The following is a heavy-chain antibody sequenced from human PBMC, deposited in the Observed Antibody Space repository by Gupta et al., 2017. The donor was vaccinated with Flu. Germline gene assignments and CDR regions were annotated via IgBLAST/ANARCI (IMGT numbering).Heavy chain of an antibody. CDR3: AREGEGILTGYAPKYYYYYGMDV. CDR2: IIPIFGTA. D-gene: IGHD3-9*01. Sequence: QVQLVQSGAEVKKPGSSVKVSCKASGGTFSSYAISWVRQAPGQGLEWMGGIIPIFGTANYAQKVQGRVTITADESTSTAYRELSSLRSEDTAVYYCAREGEGILTGYAPKYYYYYGMDVWGQGTTVTVSS. CDR1: GGTFSSYA. J-gene: IGHJ6*02. V-gene: IGHV1-69*01.